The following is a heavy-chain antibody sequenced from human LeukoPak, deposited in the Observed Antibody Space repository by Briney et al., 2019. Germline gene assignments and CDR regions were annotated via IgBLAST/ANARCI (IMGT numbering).Heavy chain of an antibody. D-gene: IGHD4/OR15-4a*01. Sequence: GGSLRLSCAASGFTCSICAMRWVRQAPGRGVEWVSAISGSGGNTYCADSVGGRFTISRENYKNTLYLQIKSQKCGDTAVYYCAKKLTSSYCYMDVWGKGTTVTVSS. J-gene: IGHJ6*03. CDR2: ISGSGGNT. V-gene: IGHV3-23*01. CDR1: GFTCSICA. CDR3: AKKLTSSYCYMDV.